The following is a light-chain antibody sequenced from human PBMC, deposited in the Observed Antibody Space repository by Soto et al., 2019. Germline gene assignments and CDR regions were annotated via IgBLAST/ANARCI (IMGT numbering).Light chain of an antibody. CDR1: SSDVGAYTY. J-gene: IGLJ1*01. CDR2: DVS. Sequence: QSALTQPASVSGSPGQSITLSCTGTSSDVGAYTYVSWYQQYPGKVPKLLIFDVSKRPSGVSYRFSGSKSGNTASLAISGLQAEDEDIYYCSSYTTSLTYVFGTGTKLTVL. CDR3: SSYTTSLTYV. V-gene: IGLV2-14*03.